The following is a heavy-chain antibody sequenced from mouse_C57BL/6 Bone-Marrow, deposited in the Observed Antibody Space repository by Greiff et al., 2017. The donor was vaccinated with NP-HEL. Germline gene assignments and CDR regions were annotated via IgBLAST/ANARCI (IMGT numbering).Heavy chain of an antibody. V-gene: IGHV1-55*01. J-gene: IGHJ3*01. CDR2: IYPGSGST. CDR3: ARETTTQAWFAY. CDR1: GYTFTSYW. Sequence: QVQLQQPGAELVKPGASVKMSCTASGYTFTSYWITWVKQRPGQGLEWIGDIYPGSGSTNYNEKFQSKATLTVDTSSRTAYMLLSSLTSEDTAVYYCARETTTQAWFAYWGQGTRVTVSA. D-gene: IGHD2-12*01.